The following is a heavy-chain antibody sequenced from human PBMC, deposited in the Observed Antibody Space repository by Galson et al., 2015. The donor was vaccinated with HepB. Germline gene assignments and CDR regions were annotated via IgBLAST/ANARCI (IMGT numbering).Heavy chain of an antibody. D-gene: IGHD5-18*01. CDR3: ARLDTAMVTPYYYYGMDV. Sequence: QSGAEVKKPGESLKISCKGSGYSFTSYWIGWVRQMPGKGLEWMGIICPGDSDTRYSPSFQGQVTISADKSISTAYLQWSSLKASDTAMYYCARLDTAMVTPYYYYGMDVWGQGTTVTVSS. V-gene: IGHV5-51*03. CDR2: ICPGDSDT. CDR1: GYSFTSYW. J-gene: IGHJ6*02.